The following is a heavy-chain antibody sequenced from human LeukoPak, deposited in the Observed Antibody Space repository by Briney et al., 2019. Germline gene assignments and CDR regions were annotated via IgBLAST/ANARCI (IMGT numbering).Heavy chain of an antibody. CDR1: GYTFTGYY. CDR2: IDPNSGGT. Sequence: GASVKVSCKASGYTFTGYYMHWVRQAPGQGLEWMGWIDPNSGGTNYAQKFQGRVTMTRDTSISTAYMELSRLRSDDTAVYYCARDPGGYCSSTSCPYCYYYMDVWGKGTTVTVSS. D-gene: IGHD2-2*01. CDR3: ARDPGGYCSSTSCPYCYYYMDV. V-gene: IGHV1-2*02. J-gene: IGHJ6*03.